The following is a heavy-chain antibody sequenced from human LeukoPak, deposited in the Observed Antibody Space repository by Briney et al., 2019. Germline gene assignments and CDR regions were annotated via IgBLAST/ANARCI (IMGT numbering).Heavy chain of an antibody. Sequence: PSETLSLTCTVSGGSISSYYWSWIRQPPGKGLEWIGEINHSGSTNYNPSLKSRVTISVDTSKNQFSLKLSSVTAADTAVYYCARARDKDSRPDAFDIWGQGTMVTVSS. CDR2: INHSGST. D-gene: IGHD3-22*01. CDR3: ARARDKDSRPDAFDI. CDR1: GGSISSYY. V-gene: IGHV4-34*01. J-gene: IGHJ3*02.